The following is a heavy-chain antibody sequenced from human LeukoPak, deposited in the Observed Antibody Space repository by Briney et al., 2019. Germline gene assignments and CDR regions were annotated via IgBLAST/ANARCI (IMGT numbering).Heavy chain of an antibody. CDR3: ARGGFLERKYFDY. J-gene: IGHJ4*02. Sequence: SVKVSCKTLGHTLRDYHIYWVRQAPGQGLEWMGGIIPIFGTANYAQKFQGRVTITADKSTSTAYMELSSLRSEDTAVYYCARGGFLERKYFDYWGQGTLVTVSS. V-gene: IGHV1-69*06. D-gene: IGHD3-3*01. CDR2: IIPIFGTA. CDR1: GHTLRDYH.